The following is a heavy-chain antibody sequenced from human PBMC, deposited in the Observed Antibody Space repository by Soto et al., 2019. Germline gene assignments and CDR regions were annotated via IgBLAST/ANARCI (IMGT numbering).Heavy chain of an antibody. CDR1: GGTFSSHS. J-gene: IGHJ4*02. V-gene: IGHV1-69*01. CDR3: AREVGYGDFSAALLD. D-gene: IGHD4-17*01. Sequence: VQLMQSGAEVKQPGSSVKVSCEASGGTFSSHSINWVRQAPGQGLEWMGGIVTLFGTANYAQNFQGRVTITADQSTSTVYMDLSSLRSDDTAVYYCAREVGYGDFSAALLDWGQGPLVTVSS. CDR2: IVTLFGTA.